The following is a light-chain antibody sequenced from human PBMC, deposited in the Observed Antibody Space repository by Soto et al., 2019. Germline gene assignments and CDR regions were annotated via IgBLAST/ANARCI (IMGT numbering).Light chain of an antibody. Sequence: EIVMTQSPATLSVSPGERATLSCRASQSVSSNLAWYQQKPGQAPRLLIYGASTRATAIPARFSGSGSGTEFTLTISSLQSEDFAVYYCQQYNNWPRTFGRGTMVEIK. CDR2: GAS. CDR3: QQYNNWPRT. V-gene: IGKV3-15*01. J-gene: IGKJ1*01. CDR1: QSVSSN.